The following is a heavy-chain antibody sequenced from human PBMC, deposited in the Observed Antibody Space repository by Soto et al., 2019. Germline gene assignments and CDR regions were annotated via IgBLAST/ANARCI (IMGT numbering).Heavy chain of an antibody. CDR3: ARVSNEYGGNGAFDY. V-gene: IGHV4-59*01. Sequence: SETLSLTCSLSGGAIGGYYWSWIRQPPGKALEWIGYVSYSGSTDYHPSLKSRLTISLDMSRNQFSLQLTSVTAADTALYYCARVSNEYGGNGAFDYWGLGTLVTVSS. CDR2: VSYSGST. D-gene: IGHD4-17*01. J-gene: IGHJ4*02. CDR1: GGAIGGYY.